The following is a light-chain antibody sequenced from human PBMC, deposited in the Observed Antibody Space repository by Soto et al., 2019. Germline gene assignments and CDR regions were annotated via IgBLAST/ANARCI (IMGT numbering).Light chain of an antibody. V-gene: IGKV1-27*01. J-gene: IGKJ4*01. CDR3: QQYHNGGPLT. Sequence: DIQMTQSPSSLSASIGDRVTITCRASEGFSNYLAWFQQKPGKAPNLLIYAASTLQSGVPSRFSGSGSGTEFTLTISSLQPDDVATYYCQQYHNGGPLTLGGGTKVDSK. CDR1: EGFSNY. CDR2: AAS.